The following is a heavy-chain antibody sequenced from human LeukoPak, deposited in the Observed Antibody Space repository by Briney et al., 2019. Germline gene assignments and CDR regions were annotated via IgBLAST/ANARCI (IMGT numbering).Heavy chain of an antibody. CDR2: IRHDESRT. V-gene: IGHV3-30*02. Sequence: RGSLRLSCAASGFIFSAYGMNWVRQAPGEGLEWVAYIRHDESRTFYADSVKGRFTISRDDSKNTLYLQMQILRAEDTALYYCAKPVIPSSYQETYYMDVWGKGTTVTVS. CDR3: AKPVIPSSYQETYYMDV. J-gene: IGHJ6*03. D-gene: IGHD2-21*01. CDR1: GFIFSAYG.